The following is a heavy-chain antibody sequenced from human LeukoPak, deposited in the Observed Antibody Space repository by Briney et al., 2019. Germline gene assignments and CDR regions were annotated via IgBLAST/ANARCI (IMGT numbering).Heavy chain of an antibody. Sequence: SETLSLTCAVYGGSFSGYYWSWIRQPPGKGLEWIGEINHSGSTNYNPSLKSRVTISVDTSKNQFSLKLSSVTAADTAVYHCARRVKLRTGYTGFDYWGQGTLVTVSS. D-gene: IGHD3/OR15-3a*01. V-gene: IGHV4-34*01. CDR2: INHSGST. J-gene: IGHJ4*02. CDR3: ARRVKLRTGYTGFDY. CDR1: GGSFSGYY.